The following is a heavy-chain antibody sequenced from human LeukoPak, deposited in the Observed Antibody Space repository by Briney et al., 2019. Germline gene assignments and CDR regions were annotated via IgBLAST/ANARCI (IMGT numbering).Heavy chain of an antibody. CDR3: ARDRYYGSGSYTD. J-gene: IGHJ4*02. CDR1: GGSISSGSYY. D-gene: IGHD3-10*01. Sequence: SETLFLTCTVSGGSISSGSYYWSWIRQPAGKGLEWIGRIYTSGSTNYNPSLKSRVTISVDTSKNQFSLKLSSVTAADTAVYYCARDRYYGSGSYTDWGQGTLVTVSS. CDR2: IYTSGST. V-gene: IGHV4-61*02.